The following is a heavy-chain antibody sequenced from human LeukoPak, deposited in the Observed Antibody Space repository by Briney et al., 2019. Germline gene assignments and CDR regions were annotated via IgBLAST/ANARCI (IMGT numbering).Heavy chain of an antibody. CDR1: GFTFSRYS. CDR2: TSASSSYI. V-gene: IGHV3-21*06. CDR3: ARGGDPVDY. J-gene: IGHJ4*02. Sequence: GGSLRLSCAASGFTFSRYSMTWVRQAAGKGLDWVSGTSASSSYIFYADSVKGRFTISRDNAKNSVDLQMNSLRVEDSAVYYCARGGDPVDYWGQGTLVTVSS. D-gene: IGHD3-16*01.